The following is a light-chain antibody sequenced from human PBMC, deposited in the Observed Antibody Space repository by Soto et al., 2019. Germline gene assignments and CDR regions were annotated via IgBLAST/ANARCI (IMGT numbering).Light chain of an antibody. J-gene: IGKJ1*01. CDR3: QQYGSSPWT. CDR2: GAS. CDR1: QSVSSSF. Sequence: EIVLTQSPGTLSLSPGERGTLSCRASQSVSSSFLVWYQQKPGQAPRLLIYGASSRATGIPDRFSGSGSGTDFTLTISRVVPEDFAVYYCQQYGSSPWTFGQGTKVEIK. V-gene: IGKV3-20*01.